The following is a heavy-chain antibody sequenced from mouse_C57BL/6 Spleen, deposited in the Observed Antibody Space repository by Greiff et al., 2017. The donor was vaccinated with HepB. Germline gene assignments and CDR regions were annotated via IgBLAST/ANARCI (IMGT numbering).Heavy chain of an antibody. J-gene: IGHJ2*01. CDR2: IDPSDSYT. CDR3: ALYGKGPFDY. V-gene: IGHV1-59*01. CDR1: GYTFTSYW. D-gene: IGHD2-1*01. Sequence: VQLQQPGAELVRPGTSVKLSCKASGYTFTSYWMHWVKQRLGQGLEWIGVIDPSDSYTNYNQKFKGKATLTVDTSSSTAYMQLSSLTSEDSAVYYCALYGKGPFDYWGQGTTLTVSS.